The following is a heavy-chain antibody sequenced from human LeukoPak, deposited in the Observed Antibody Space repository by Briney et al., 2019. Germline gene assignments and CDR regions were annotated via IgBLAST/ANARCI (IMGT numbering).Heavy chain of an antibody. Sequence: SVKVSCKASGYTLTSFGISWVRQAPGQGLEWMGGIIPIFGTANYAQKFQGRVTITADESTSTAYMELSSLRSEDTAVYYCASGGDYDILTGYHPINWFDPWGQGTLVTVSS. CDR2: IIPIFGTA. D-gene: IGHD3-9*01. V-gene: IGHV1-69*13. CDR3: ASGGDYDILTGYHPINWFDP. CDR1: GYTLTSFG. J-gene: IGHJ5*02.